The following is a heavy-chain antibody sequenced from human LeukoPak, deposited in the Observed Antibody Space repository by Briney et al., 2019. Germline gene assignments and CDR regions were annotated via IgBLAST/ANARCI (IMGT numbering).Heavy chain of an antibody. D-gene: IGHD2-8*01. CDR3: ASGRYCTNGVCHEYFQH. J-gene: IGHJ1*01. Sequence: ASVKVSCKASGYTFTSYGISWVRQAPGQGLEWMGWISAYNGNTNYAQKLQGRATMTTDTSTSTAYMELRSLRSDDTAVYYCASGRYCTNGVCHEYFQHWGQGALVTVSS. CDR2: ISAYNGNT. CDR1: GYTFTSYG. V-gene: IGHV1-18*01.